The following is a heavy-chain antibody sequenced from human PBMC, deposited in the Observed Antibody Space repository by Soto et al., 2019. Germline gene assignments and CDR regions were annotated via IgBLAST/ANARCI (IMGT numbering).Heavy chain of an antibody. CDR1: GYTFTSYG. V-gene: IGHV1-18*01. CDR2: ISAHNGNT. J-gene: IGHJ4*02. D-gene: IGHD2-2*01. CDR3: ARGKYGDY. Sequence: ASVKVSCKASGYTFTSYGITWVRQAPGQGLEWMGWISAHNGNTDYAQKLQGRVIVTRDTSTSTAYMELRSLISDDTAVYYCARGKYGDYWGQGALVTVSS.